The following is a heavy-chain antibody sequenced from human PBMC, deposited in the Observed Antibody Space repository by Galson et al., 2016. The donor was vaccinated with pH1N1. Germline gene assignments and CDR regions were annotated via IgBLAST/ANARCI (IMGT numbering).Heavy chain of an antibody. CDR3: ARDAKYSTSSSGNYYYMDV. CDR1: GGTFNYYA. D-gene: IGHD6-6*01. J-gene: IGHJ6*03. CDR2: LIPIIGAP. V-gene: IGHV1-69*13. Sequence: SVKVSCKASGGTFNYYAISWVRQAPGQGLEWMGGLIPIIGAPNYAQKFQGRVTITADESTSTAYMELSSLRSDDTAVYYCARDAKYSTSSSGNYYYMDVWGKGTTVTVSS.